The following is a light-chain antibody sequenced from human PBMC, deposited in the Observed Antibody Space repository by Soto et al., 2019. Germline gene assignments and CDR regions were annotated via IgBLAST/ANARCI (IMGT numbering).Light chain of an antibody. CDR2: LTS. CDR3: HQRQSWTRT. J-gene: IGKJ1*01. CDR1: QALNTR. V-gene: IGKV3-11*01. Sequence: EIVLTQSPATLSAFPGDRVTLSCRASQALNTRLAWYQHKPGQAPRLLIYLTSNRAAGVPSRFSAWGSETDFTLNISDVQHEDFAVYYCHQRQSWTRTFGQGTKGDIK.